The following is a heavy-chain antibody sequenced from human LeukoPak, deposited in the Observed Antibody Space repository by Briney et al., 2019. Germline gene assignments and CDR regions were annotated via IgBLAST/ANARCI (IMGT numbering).Heavy chain of an antibody. CDR3: ARAYSDYDDYFDN. CDR2: IKQDGSEK. V-gene: IGHV3-7*01. CDR1: GFTFSSYW. D-gene: IGHD5-12*01. Sequence: GGSLRLSCAASGFTFSSYWMSWVRQAPGRGLEWVAIIKQDGSEKCYVDSVKGRFTISRDNAKNSLYLQMNSLRAEDTAVYYCARAYSDYDDYFDNWGQGTLVTVSS. J-gene: IGHJ4*02.